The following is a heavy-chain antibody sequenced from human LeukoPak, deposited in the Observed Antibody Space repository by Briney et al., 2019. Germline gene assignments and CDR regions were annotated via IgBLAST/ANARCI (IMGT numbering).Heavy chain of an antibody. V-gene: IGHV3-7*01. CDR3: ARAQAGGSATHAFDI. D-gene: IGHD1-26*01. J-gene: IGHJ3*02. CDR1: GFTFSSYW. CDR2: IKQDGSEK. Sequence: GGSLRLSCAASGFTFSSYWMSWVRQAPGKGLEWVANIKQDGSEKYYVDSVKGRFTISRDNAKNSLYLQMNSLRAEDTAVYYCARAQAGGSATHAFDIWGQGTMVTVSS.